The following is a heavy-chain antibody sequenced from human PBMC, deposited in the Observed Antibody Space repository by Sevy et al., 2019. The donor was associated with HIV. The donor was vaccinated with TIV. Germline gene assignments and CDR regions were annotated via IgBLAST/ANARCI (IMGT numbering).Heavy chain of an antibody. V-gene: IGHV3-73*01. J-gene: IGHJ4*02. Sequence: GESLKISCAASGFTFSGSDMHWVRQASGKGLEWVGRIRSKAKNYGTAYAASVKGRFTISRDDSKNTAYLQMNSLKTEDTAVYFCTPAGYWFDYWGQGTLVTVSS. CDR1: GFTFSGSD. D-gene: IGHD2-8*02. CDR2: IRSKAKNYGT. CDR3: TPAGYWFDY.